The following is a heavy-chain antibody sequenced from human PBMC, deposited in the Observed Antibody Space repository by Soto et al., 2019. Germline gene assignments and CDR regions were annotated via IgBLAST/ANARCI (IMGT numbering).Heavy chain of an antibody. V-gene: IGHV3-74*03. CDR2: INSDGTST. J-gene: IGHJ6*02. CDR1: GFTFSGYS. D-gene: IGHD4-4*01. Sequence: GGSLRLSCTAFGFTFSGYSMHWVRQAPGKGLVWVSHINSDGTSTTYADSVKGRFTISRDNAKNTLYLQMNSLRAEDSGVYYCAGPNSNYVYWYYYGLDVWGQGTTVTVSS. CDR3: AGPNSNYVYWYYYGLDV.